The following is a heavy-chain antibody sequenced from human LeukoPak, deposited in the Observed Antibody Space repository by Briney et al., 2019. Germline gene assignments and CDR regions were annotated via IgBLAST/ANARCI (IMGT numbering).Heavy chain of an antibody. Sequence: SETLSLTCTVSGYSISSGYYWGWIRQPPGKGLEWIGSIYHSGSTYYNPSLKSRVTISVDTSKNQFSLKLSSVTAADTAVYYCARDWGYYDSSGPDAFDIWGQGTMVTVSS. CDR2: IYHSGST. V-gene: IGHV4-38-2*02. D-gene: IGHD3-22*01. CDR3: ARDWGYYDSSGPDAFDI. J-gene: IGHJ3*02. CDR1: GYSISSGYY.